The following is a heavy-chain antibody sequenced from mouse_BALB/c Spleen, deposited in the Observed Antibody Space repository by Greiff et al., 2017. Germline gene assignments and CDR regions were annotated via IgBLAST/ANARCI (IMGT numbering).Heavy chain of an antibody. V-gene: IGHV1-87*01. CDR1: GYTFTSYW. Sequence: VQLQESGAELARPGASVKLSCKASGYTFTSYWMQWVKQRPGQGLEWIGAIYPGDGDTRYTQKFKGKATLTADKSSSTAYMQLSSLASEDSAVYYCARGGSTMITTWFAYWGQGTLVTVSA. CDR2: IYPGDGDT. D-gene: IGHD2-4*01. J-gene: IGHJ3*01. CDR3: ARGGSTMITTWFAY.